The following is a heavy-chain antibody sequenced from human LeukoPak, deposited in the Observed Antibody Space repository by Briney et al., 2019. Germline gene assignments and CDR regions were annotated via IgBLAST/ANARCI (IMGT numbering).Heavy chain of an antibody. J-gene: IGHJ6*02. Sequence: ASVKVSCKASCYTFTRYGIRWVRQAPGQGAELVGWINAYNGNTNHAQKLQGRVTMTTDTSTSTAYMELRSLRSDDTAVYYCARCSRDIVVVPAAMNYYYYYGMDVWGQGTTVTVSS. CDR2: INAYNGNT. CDR3: ARCSRDIVVVPAAMNYYYYYGMDV. V-gene: IGHV1-18*01. D-gene: IGHD2-2*01. CDR1: CYTFTRYG.